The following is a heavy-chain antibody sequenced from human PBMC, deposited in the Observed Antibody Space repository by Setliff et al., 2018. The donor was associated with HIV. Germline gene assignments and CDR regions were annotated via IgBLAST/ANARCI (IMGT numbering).Heavy chain of an antibody. CDR3: ARTPEGAAVFDY. Sequence: GASVKVSCKASGYTFTGYYIHWVRQAPGQGLEWMGRINPNNGGTNYAQKFQDRVTMTRDISASTAYMELSSLGSEDTAVFYCARTPEGAAVFDYWGQGTLVTVSS. V-gene: IGHV1-2*06. D-gene: IGHD6-13*01. CDR2: INPNNGGT. J-gene: IGHJ4*02. CDR1: GYTFTGYY.